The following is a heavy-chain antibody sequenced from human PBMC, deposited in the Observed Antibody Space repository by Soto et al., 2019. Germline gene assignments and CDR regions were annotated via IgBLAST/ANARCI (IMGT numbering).Heavy chain of an antibody. CDR1: GGSVSSGSYY. Sequence: PSETLSLTCTVSGGSVSSGSYYWSWIRQPPGKGLEWIGYIYYSGSTNYNPSLKSRVTISVDTSKNQFSLKLSSVTAADTAVYYCAGSVLRFLEWSRMDVWGQGTTVTVSS. D-gene: IGHD3-3*01. CDR2: IYYSGST. V-gene: IGHV4-61*01. J-gene: IGHJ6*02. CDR3: AGSVLRFLEWSRMDV.